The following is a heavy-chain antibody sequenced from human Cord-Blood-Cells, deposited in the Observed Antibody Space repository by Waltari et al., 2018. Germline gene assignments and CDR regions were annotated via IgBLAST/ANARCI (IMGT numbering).Heavy chain of an antibody. Sequence: QVQLVQSGAEVKKPGASVKVSCKASGYTFTGYYMHWVRQAPGQGLEWMGRINPNRGGQNYAQKFQGRVTRTRDTSISTAYMELSRLRSDDTAVYYCAGCSSTSCYVAFDIWGQGTMVTVSS. V-gene: IGHV1-2*06. CDR3: AGCSSTSCYVAFDI. CDR2: INPNRGGQ. J-gene: IGHJ3*02. D-gene: IGHD2-2*01. CDR1: GYTFTGYY.